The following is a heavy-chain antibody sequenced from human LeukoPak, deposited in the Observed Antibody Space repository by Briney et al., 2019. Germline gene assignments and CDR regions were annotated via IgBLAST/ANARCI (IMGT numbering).Heavy chain of an antibody. Sequence: PGRSLRLSCAASGLTFSSNGMHWVRQAPGKGLEWVAVISYDGSNKYYADSVKGRFTISRDNPKNTLYLQMNSLRAEDTAVYYCAKSRYYYGSGSYLGYYGMDVWGQGTMVTVSS. CDR1: GLTFSSNG. J-gene: IGHJ6*02. CDR2: ISYDGSNK. D-gene: IGHD3-10*01. V-gene: IGHV3-30*18. CDR3: AKSRYYYGSGSYLGYYGMDV.